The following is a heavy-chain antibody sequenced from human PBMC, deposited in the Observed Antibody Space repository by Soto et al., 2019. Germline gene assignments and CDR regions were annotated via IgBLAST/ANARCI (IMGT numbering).Heavy chain of an antibody. CDR3: ARGSYSGYDFAFDI. CDR1: GCSVSSTSYY. D-gene: IGHD5-12*01. Sequence: SEILSLPFPVSGCSVSSTSYYWTWIRQPPGKGLEWIGYIHYSGSTNYNPSLKSRVAISVDRSKNQFSLKLTSVTAADTAVYYCARGSYSGYDFAFDIWGQGTMVTV. CDR2: IHYSGST. J-gene: IGHJ3*02. V-gene: IGHV4-61*01.